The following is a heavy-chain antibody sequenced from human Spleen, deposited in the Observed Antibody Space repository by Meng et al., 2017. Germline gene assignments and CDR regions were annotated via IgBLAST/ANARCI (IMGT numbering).Heavy chain of an antibody. J-gene: IGHJ4*02. CDR2: MNPNSGNT. Sequence: QVEVVQVGAELKKPGAYGKVYCKAAVYTLPSYDINWVRQATGQGLEWMGWMNPNSGNTGYAQKFQGRVTITRNTSISTAYMELSSLRSEDTAVYYCARALIGWYGVDYWGQGTLVTVSS. V-gene: IGHV1-8*03. CDR3: ARALIGWYGVDY. CDR1: VYTLPSYD. D-gene: IGHD3-10*01.